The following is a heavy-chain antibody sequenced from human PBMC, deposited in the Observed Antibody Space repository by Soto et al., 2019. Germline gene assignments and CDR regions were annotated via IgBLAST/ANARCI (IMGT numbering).Heavy chain of an antibody. CDR1: GYSFPNSW. V-gene: IGHV5-10-1*01. CDR2: IDPSDSYI. D-gene: IGHD2-2*01. Sequence: GESLKISCKASGYSFPNSWISWVRQMPGTGLEWMARIDPSDSYINYNPSFQGHVTISTDKSITTAYLQWSSLKASDTAMYYCARGEERVAMPSGDWRQGPLVTVSS. CDR3: ARGEERVAMPSGD. J-gene: IGHJ4*02.